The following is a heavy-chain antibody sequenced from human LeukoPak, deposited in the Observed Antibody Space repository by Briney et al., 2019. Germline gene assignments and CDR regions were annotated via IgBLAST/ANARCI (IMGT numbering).Heavy chain of an antibody. CDR3: ARTPIVVVPAAVDY. J-gene: IGHJ4*02. CDR2: INTNSGNP. CDR1: GYTFTRYA. V-gene: IGHV7-4-1*02. Sequence: ASVKVSCKASGYTFTRYAMSWVRQAPGQGLEWMGWINTNSGNPTYAQGFTGRFVFSLDTSVTTAYLQISSLEADDTAVYYCARTPIVVVPAAVDYWGQGTLVTVS. D-gene: IGHD2-2*01.